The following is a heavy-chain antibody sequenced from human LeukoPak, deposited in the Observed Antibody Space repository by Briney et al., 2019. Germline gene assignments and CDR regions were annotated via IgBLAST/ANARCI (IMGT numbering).Heavy chain of an antibody. CDR1: GGSISSGSYY. V-gene: IGHV4-61*02. Sequence: SETLSLTCTVSGGSISSGSYYWSWIRQPAGKGLEWIGRIYTSGSTNYNPSLKSRVTISVDTSKNQFSLRLSSVTAADTAVYYCARTVLVPWYAFDIWGQGTMVTVSS. J-gene: IGHJ3*02. CDR2: IYTSGST. D-gene: IGHD3-3*02. CDR3: ARTVLVPWYAFDI.